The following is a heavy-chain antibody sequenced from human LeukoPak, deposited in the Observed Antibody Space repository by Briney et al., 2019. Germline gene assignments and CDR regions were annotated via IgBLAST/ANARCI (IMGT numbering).Heavy chain of an antibody. Sequence: GGSLRLSCAASGFTVSSNYMSWVRQAPGKGLEWVSVIYSGGSTYYADSVKGQFTISRDNSKNTLYLQMNSLRAEDTAVYYCARELNYYDSSGYYDDAFDIWGQGTMVTVSS. CDR2: IYSGGST. V-gene: IGHV3-53*01. CDR3: ARELNYYDSSGYYDDAFDI. J-gene: IGHJ3*02. D-gene: IGHD3-22*01. CDR1: GFTVSSNY.